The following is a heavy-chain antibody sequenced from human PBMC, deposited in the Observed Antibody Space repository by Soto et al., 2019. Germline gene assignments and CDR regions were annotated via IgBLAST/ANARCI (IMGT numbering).Heavy chain of an antibody. CDR3: AVVPAANGHYGMDV. V-gene: IGHV3-48*01. J-gene: IGHJ6*02. D-gene: IGHD2-2*01. CDR1: GFTFSSYS. Sequence: EVQLVESGGGLVQPGGSLRLSCAASGFTFSSYSMNWVRQAPGKGLEWVSYISSSSSTIYYADSVKGRVTISRDNAKNAMYLQMSSLRAEDTAVYYCAVVPAANGHYGMDVWGQGTTVTVSS. CDR2: ISSSSSTI.